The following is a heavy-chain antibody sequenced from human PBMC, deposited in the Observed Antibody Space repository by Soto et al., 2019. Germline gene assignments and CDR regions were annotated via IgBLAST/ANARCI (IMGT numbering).Heavy chain of an antibody. CDR1: GGTFSSYA. J-gene: IGHJ4*02. CDR3: ALGRGPHSSGRAHFES. Sequence: GASVKVSCKASGGTFSSYAISWVRQAPGQGIEWMGCLIPMFTTTHHAQKFQGRVTITADESTSTAYMELSSLRSEDTAVYYCALGRGPHSSGRAHFESWGQGTLVTVSS. D-gene: IGHD6-19*01. CDR2: LIPMFTTT. V-gene: IGHV1-69*13.